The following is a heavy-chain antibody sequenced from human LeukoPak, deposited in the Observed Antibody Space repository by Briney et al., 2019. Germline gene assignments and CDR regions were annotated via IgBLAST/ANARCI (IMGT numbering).Heavy chain of an antibody. D-gene: IGHD3-10*01. Sequence: GGSLRLSCAASGFTVSNNYMSWVRQAPGKGLEWVSVFYSGGSTYYADSVKGRFIISRHNSKNTVYLQMNSLRPEDTAVYYCARVRGYGSGTMGSAYWYFDLWGRGTLVTVSS. V-gene: IGHV3-53*04. J-gene: IGHJ2*01. CDR1: GFTVSNNY. CDR2: FYSGGST. CDR3: ARVRGYGSGTMGSAYWYFDL.